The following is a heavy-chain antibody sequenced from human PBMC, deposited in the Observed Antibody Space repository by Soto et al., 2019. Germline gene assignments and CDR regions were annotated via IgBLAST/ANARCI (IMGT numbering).Heavy chain of an antibody. CDR1: GGTFSSYA. CDR2: IIPILGTA. Sequence: QVQLVQSGAEVKKPGSSVKVSCKASGGTFSSYAISWVRQAPGQGLEWMGGIIPILGTANYAQKFQGRVTITADESTSTAYMELSSLRSEDTAVYYCARALNSLWFGDRTRDYYYYGMDVWGQGTTVTVSS. J-gene: IGHJ6*02. D-gene: IGHD3-10*01. CDR3: ARALNSLWFGDRTRDYYYYGMDV. V-gene: IGHV1-69*01.